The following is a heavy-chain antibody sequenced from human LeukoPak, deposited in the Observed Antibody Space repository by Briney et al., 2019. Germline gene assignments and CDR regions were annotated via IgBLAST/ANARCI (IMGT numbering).Heavy chain of an antibody. J-gene: IGHJ3*02. CDR3: GRHSGATMVRGVLVDAFDI. D-gene: IGHD3-10*01. CDR1: GFTFSSYD. Sequence: AGTLSLTCTVSGFTFSSYDLNWIRQAPGKGLEWVGDVCYSGSTNYNPPLQSRVTISVHMTRHPFSLKLSSVTASDTAVYYCGRHSGATMVRGVLVDAFDIWGQGTMVTVSP. V-gene: IGHV4-59*08. CDR2: VCYSGST.